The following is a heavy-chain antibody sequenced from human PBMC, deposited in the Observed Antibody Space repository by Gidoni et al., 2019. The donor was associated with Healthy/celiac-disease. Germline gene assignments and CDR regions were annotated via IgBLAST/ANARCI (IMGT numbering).Heavy chain of an antibody. CDR2: IRYDGSNK. Sequence: QVQLVESGGGVVQPGGSLRLSCAASGFTFSSYGMHWVRQAPGKGLEWVAFIRYDGSNKYYADSVKGRFTISRDNSKNTLYLQMNSLRAEDTAVYYCAKAKVVGTRTRRYFYYYGMDVWGQGTTVTVSS. CDR3: AKAKVVGTRTRRYFYYYGMDV. D-gene: IGHD1-7*01. CDR1: GFTFSSYG. V-gene: IGHV3-30*02. J-gene: IGHJ6*02.